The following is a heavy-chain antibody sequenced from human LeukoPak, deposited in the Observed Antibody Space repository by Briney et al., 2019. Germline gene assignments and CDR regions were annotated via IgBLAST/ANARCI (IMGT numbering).Heavy chain of an antibody. CDR3: ARDNFSGGLTTVTMDY. V-gene: IGHV1-18*01. CDR2: ISTYSGNT. J-gene: IGHJ4*02. D-gene: IGHD4-17*01. Sequence: ASVRVSFKASGYRFMNYGITWVRQAPGQGREWVGWISTYSGNTNYAQKLQGRVTMTTDTSASTVDMELRSLRSDDPAVYYCARDNFSGGLTTVTMDYWGQGTLVTVSS. CDR1: GYRFMNYG.